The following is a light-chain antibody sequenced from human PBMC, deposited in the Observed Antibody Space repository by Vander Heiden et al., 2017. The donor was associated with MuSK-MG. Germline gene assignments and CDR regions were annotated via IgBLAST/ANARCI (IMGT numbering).Light chain of an antibody. CDR2: QDS. CDR1: KLGDKY. V-gene: IGLV3-1*01. J-gene: IGLJ2*01. Sequence: QPPSVSVSPGQTASITCSGDKLGDKYACWYQQKAGQSPVLVIYQDSKRPSGIPERFSGSNSGNTATLTISGTQAMDEADYYCQAWDSSTVVFGGGTKLTVL. CDR3: QAWDSSTVV.